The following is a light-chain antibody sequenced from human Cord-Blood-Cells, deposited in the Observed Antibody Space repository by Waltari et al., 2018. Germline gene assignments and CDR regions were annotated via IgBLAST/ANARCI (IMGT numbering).Light chain of an antibody. J-gene: IGKJ1*01. Sequence: DIVMTQSPDSLAVSLGERATINCKSSQSVLYSSTNKNYLAWYQQKPGQPPNLLIYVASTRDTGGPDRFSGSGSGTDFTLTISSLQAEDVAVYYCQQYYSTPQTFGQGTKVEIK. CDR2: VAS. CDR1: QSVLYSSTNKNY. CDR3: QQYYSTPQT. V-gene: IGKV4-1*01.